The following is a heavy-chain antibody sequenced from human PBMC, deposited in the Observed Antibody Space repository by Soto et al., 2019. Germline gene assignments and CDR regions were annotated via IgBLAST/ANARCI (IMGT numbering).Heavy chain of an antibody. J-gene: IGHJ4*02. Sequence: PXPTLWCPFSMSGRPLSSGCHAWSWIRQAPGKGPEWIGFISPSGRPAYNPSLKSRVSISVDTSKNQISLEFSSVTAADTAVYYCTRGVLAGARGTLVPVGS. V-gene: IGHV4-30-2*01. D-gene: IGHD2-8*01. CDR2: ISPSGRP. CDR3: TRGVLA. CDR1: GRPLSSGCHA.